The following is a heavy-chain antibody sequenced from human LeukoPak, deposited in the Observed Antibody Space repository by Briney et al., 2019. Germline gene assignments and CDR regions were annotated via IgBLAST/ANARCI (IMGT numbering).Heavy chain of an antibody. CDR3: ASGLDNWNYYYYYYMDV. J-gene: IGHJ6*03. V-gene: IGHV1-2*02. CDR1: GYTFTGYY. Sequence: ASVKVSCKASGYTFTGYYMHWVRQAPGQGLEWMGWINPNSGGTNYAQKFQGRVTMTRDTSISTAYMELSRLRSDDTAVYYCASGLDNWNYYYYYYMDVWGKGTTVTVSS. CDR2: INPNSGGT. D-gene: IGHD1-20*01.